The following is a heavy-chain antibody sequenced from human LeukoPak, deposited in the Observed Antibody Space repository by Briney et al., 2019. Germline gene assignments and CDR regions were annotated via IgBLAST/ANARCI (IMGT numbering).Heavy chain of an antibody. Sequence: SETLSLTCTVSGGSISSSNWWSWVRPPPGKGLEWIGEIYHSGSTNYNPSLKSRVTISVDTSKNQFSLKLSSVTAADTAVYYCARDSANGRNNWFDPWGQGTLVTVSS. D-gene: IGHD2-8*01. CDR3: ARDSANGRNNWFDP. CDR2: IYHSGST. CDR1: GGSISSSNW. J-gene: IGHJ5*02. V-gene: IGHV4-4*02.